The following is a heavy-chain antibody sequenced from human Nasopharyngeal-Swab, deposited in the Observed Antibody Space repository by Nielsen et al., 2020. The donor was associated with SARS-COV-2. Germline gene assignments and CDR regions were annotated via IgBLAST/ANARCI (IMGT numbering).Heavy chain of an antibody. Sequence: SLKISCAASGFTFDDHAMHWVRQAPGKGLEWVSGILLNGDSRGYADSVKGRFTISRDSAKKSLYLQMNSLRPDDTALYYCAKDKGRGISPVEGSLDIWGQGTMVTVSS. CDR1: GFTFDDHA. CDR2: ILLNGDSR. J-gene: IGHJ3*02. CDR3: AKDKGRGISPVEGSLDI. V-gene: IGHV3-9*01. D-gene: IGHD4-23*01.